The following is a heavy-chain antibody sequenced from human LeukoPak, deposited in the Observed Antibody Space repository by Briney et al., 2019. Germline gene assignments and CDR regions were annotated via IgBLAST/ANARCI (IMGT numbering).Heavy chain of an antibody. D-gene: IGHD3-22*01. CDR2: ISGSGGST. Sequence: GGSLRLSCAASGFTFSSYAMSWVRQAPGKGLEWVSAISGSGGSTYYADSVKGRFTISRDNSKNTLYLQMNSLRAEDTAVYYCAKDGVYYDSSGYYDHGGQGTLVTVSA. CDR3: AKDGVYYDSSGYYDH. CDR1: GFTFSSYA. V-gene: IGHV3-23*01. J-gene: IGHJ4*02.